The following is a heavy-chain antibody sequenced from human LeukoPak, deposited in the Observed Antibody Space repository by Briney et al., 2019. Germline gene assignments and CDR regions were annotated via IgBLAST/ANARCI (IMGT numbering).Heavy chain of an antibody. J-gene: IGHJ4*02. CDR3: ARDGYRYAY. D-gene: IGHD5-18*01. Sequence: GGSLRLSCAASGFTVSSKYMSWVRQAPGKGLEWVSVIYSGGSTYYADSVKGRFTISRDNAKNSLDLQMNSLRVEDTAVYYCARDGYRYAYWGQGTLVTVSS. CDR2: IYSGGST. V-gene: IGHV3-66*01. CDR1: GFTVSSKY.